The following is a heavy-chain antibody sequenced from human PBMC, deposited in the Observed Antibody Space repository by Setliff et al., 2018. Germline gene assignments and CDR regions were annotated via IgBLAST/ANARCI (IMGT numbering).Heavy chain of an antibody. CDR1: GYSFSDFY. V-gene: IGHV1-8*02. CDR2: IDPRDDFT. D-gene: IGHD3-10*01. Sequence: ASVKVSCKASGYSFSDFYMHWVRQVPGEGLEALGRIDPRDDFTVYAQKFQGRVTMTRNTSISTAYMELTNLRSEDTAVYYCARRQGASGTTLYYWGQGTLVTVS. CDR3: ARRQGASGTTLYY. J-gene: IGHJ4*02.